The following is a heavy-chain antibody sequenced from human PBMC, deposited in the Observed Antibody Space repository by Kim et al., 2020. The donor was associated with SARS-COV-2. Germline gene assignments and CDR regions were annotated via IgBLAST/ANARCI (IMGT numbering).Heavy chain of an antibody. V-gene: IGHV1-69*04. Sequence: SVKVSCKASGGTFSSYAISWVRQAPGQGLEWMGRIIPILGIANYAQKFQGRVTITADKSTSTAYMELSSLRSEDTAVYYCARGCSGGSCYYNWFDPWGQ. CDR1: GGTFSSYA. CDR3: ARGCSGGSCYYNWFDP. D-gene: IGHD2-15*01. CDR2: IIPILGIA. J-gene: IGHJ5*02.